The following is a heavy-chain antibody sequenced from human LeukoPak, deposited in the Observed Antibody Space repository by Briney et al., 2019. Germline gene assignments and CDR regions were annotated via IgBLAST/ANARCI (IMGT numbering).Heavy chain of an antibody. CDR2: IVVGSGNT. CDR3: ARDPDVYSSGWSDY. V-gene: IGHV1-58*01. J-gene: IGHJ4*02. CDR1: GFTFTSSA. D-gene: IGHD6-19*01. Sequence: SVKVSCKASGFTFTSSAVQWVRQARGQRLEWIGWIVVGSGNTNYAQKFQERVTITRDMSTSTAYMELSSLRSEDTAVYYCARDPDVYSSGWSDYWGQGTLVTVSS.